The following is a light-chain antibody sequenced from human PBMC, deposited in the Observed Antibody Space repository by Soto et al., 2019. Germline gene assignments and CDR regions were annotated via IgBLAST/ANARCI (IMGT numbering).Light chain of an antibody. CDR2: EVS. CDR1: SSDVGGYDY. Sequence: QSALTQPASVSGSPGQSITISCTGTSSDVGGYDYVSWYQQHPAKTPKLIIFEVSNRPSGISNRFSGSKSGNTASLTISGLQVDDEAIYYCSSATSTSSLVIFGGGTKLTVL. V-gene: IGLV2-14*01. J-gene: IGLJ2*01. CDR3: SSATSTSSLVI.